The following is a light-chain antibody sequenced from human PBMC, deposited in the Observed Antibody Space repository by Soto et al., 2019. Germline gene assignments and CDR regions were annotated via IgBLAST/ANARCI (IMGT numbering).Light chain of an antibody. Sequence: QSALTQPRSVSGSPGQSVTISCTGTSSDVGAYNYVSWYQQHPGKAPKFMIYDVSKRPSGVPDRFSGPKSGNTASLTISGLQAEDEADYYCCSYAGTYSYVFGTGTKATVL. CDR1: SSDVGAYNY. CDR3: CSYAGTYSYV. CDR2: DVS. J-gene: IGLJ1*01. V-gene: IGLV2-11*01.